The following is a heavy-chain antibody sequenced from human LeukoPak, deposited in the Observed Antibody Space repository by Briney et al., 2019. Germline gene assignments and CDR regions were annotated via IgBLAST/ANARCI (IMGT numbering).Heavy chain of an antibody. CDR2: IQSDGSST. CDR3: ARGYYYDSSVDNLLWDF. Sequence: GGSLRLSCAASGFTFSNYWMHWVRHGPGKGLEWVSRIQSDGSSTDYADSVKGRFTISRDNAKNTLYLQMNSLRAEDTAVYYCARGYYYDSSVDNLLWDFWGQGTLVTVSS. CDR1: GFTFSNYW. J-gene: IGHJ4*02. V-gene: IGHV3-74*01. D-gene: IGHD3-22*01.